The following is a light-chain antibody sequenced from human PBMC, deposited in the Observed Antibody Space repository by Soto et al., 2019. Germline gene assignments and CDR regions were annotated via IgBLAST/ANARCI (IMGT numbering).Light chain of an antibody. V-gene: IGLV2-8*01. Sequence: QSALTQPPSASGSPGQSVTISCTGTSSDVGGYNYVSWYQQHPGKAPKLMIYEVNKRPSGVPDRFSGSKSGNTASLTVSGLQAEDEADYYCSSYAGSSTYVVFGGGTKLTVL. CDR2: EVN. J-gene: IGLJ2*01. CDR1: SSDVGGYNY. CDR3: SSYAGSSTYVV.